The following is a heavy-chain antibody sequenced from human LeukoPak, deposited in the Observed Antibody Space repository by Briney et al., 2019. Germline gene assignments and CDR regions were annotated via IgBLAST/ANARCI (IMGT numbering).Heavy chain of an antibody. V-gene: IGHV4-31*03. D-gene: IGHD3-10*01. Sequence: SETLSLTCTVSGGSISSGGYYWSWIRQHPGKGLEWIGYIYYSGSTYYNPSLKSRVTISVDTSKNQFSLKLSSVTAADTAVYYCARDQLYGSGPTGFDPWGQGILVTVSS. CDR3: ARDQLYGSGPTGFDP. CDR1: GGSISSGGYY. CDR2: IYYSGST. J-gene: IGHJ5*02.